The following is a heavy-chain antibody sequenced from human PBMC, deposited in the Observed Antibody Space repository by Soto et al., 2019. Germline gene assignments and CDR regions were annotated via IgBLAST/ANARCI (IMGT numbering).Heavy chain of an antibody. J-gene: IGHJ4*02. Sequence: GESLKISCQGSGYRFSTYWIHWVRQLPGKGLESVGIIYPADSDTRYSPCFQGQVTISADKTISTTYLQWSSLKASDTAMYFCARRYIAAPATAFDLWGQGTPVTVSS. V-gene: IGHV5-51*01. CDR1: GYRFSTYW. CDR3: ARRYIAAPATAFDL. CDR2: IYPADSDT. D-gene: IGHD6-13*01.